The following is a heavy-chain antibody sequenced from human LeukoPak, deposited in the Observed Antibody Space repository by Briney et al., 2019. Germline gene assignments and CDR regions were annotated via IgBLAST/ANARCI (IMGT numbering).Heavy chain of an antibody. CDR3: ARQMVRGVANWFDP. CDR2: SSYSGST. D-gene: IGHD3-10*01. J-gene: IGHJ5*02. Sequence: SETLSLTCTVSGGSISSGDYCWSWIRQPPGKGLEWIGYSSYSGSTNYNPSLKSRVTISVDTSKNQFSLRLSSVTAADTAVYYCARQMVRGVANWFDPWGQGTLVTVSS. CDR1: GGSISSGDYC. V-gene: IGHV4-61*08.